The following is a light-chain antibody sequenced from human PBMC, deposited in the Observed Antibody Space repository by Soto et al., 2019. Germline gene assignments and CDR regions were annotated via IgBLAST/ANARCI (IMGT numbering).Light chain of an antibody. J-gene: IGLJ2*01. CDR3: SSYSSRSTLLV. CDR1: SSDIGGYSY. Sequence: QSALTQPASVSASPGQSITISCIGTSSDIGGYSYVSWYQQHPGKAPKLLIRDVNYRPSGISARFSGSKSGNTASLTSSGLQTEDEADYYCSSYSSRSTLLVFGGGTKLTVL. CDR2: DVN. V-gene: IGLV2-14*03.